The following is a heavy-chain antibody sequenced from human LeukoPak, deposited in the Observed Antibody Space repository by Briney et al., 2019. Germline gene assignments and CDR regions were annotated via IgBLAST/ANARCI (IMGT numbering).Heavy chain of an antibody. D-gene: IGHD3-10*01. J-gene: IGHJ4*02. Sequence: PGGSLRLSCAASGFTFSDYYMTWIRQAPGKGLEWVSYISGSAIIIYYADSVKGRFTISRDNAKDSLYLQMNSLRVEDTAVYYCAKVAKYYYGSETYYFFEHWGQGTPVTASS. V-gene: IGHV3-11*04. CDR2: ISGSAIII. CDR3: AKVAKYYYGSETYYFFEH. CDR1: GFTFSDYY.